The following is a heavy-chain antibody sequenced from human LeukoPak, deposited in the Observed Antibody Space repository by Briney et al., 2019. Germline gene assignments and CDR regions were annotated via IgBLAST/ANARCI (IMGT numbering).Heavy chain of an antibody. Sequence: GGSLRLSCVASGFTFSDYYMDWVRQAPGKGLEWVGRARDKANSHTTEYAASVKGRFIISRDDSKSSLYLQMNSLKTEDTAVYFCARRGFSDSRGYYPDFDYWGRGTLVTVSS. D-gene: IGHD3-22*01. CDR1: GFTFSDYY. J-gene: IGHJ4*02. CDR2: ARDKANSHTT. V-gene: IGHV3-72*01. CDR3: ARRGFSDSRGYYPDFDY.